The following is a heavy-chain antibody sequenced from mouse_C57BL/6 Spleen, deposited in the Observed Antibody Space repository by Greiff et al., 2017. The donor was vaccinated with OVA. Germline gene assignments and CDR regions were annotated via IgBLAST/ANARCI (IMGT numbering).Heavy chain of an antibody. V-gene: IGHV1-64*01. CDR2: IHPNSGST. CDR3: AIKGHYGNYVEYYAMDY. J-gene: IGHJ4*01. D-gene: IGHD2-1*01. Sequence: QVQLQQPGAELVKPGASVKLSCKASGYTFTSYWMHWVKQRPGQGLEWIGMIHPNSGSTNYNEKFKSKATLTVDKSSSTAYMQLSSLTSEDSAVYYCAIKGHYGNYVEYYAMDYWGQGTSVTVSS. CDR1: GYTFTSYW.